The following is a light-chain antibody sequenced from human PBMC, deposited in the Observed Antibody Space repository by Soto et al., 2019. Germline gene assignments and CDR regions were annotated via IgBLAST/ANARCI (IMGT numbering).Light chain of an antibody. CDR1: QTISSW. Sequence: DIQMTQSPSALSASVGDRVTITCRASQTISSWLAWYQQKPGEAPRLLIYQASSLETEVPSRFSGSGSGTEFTLTISSLQPGDFATYYCQQYNSYSLTCGQGTKVDIK. CDR2: QAS. CDR3: QQYNSYSLT. J-gene: IGKJ1*01. V-gene: IGKV1-5*03.